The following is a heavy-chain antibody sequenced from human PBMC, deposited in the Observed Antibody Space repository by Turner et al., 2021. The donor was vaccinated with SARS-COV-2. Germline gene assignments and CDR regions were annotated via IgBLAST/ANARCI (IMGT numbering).Heavy chain of an antibody. D-gene: IGHD1-26*01. V-gene: IGHV3-53*04. CDR2: ISHDGKT. CDR1: GFTVNTYY. Sequence: EVHLVESGGGLVQPGGSLRLSCAVSGFTVNTYYMSWVRQAPGKGLEWVSLISHDGKTFYGDSVRGRFSISRHSSENTVYLQMNSLRAEDTAIYYCAKGLTVGATTGFDYWGQGTLVAVSS. J-gene: IGHJ4*02. CDR3: AKGLTVGATTGFDY.